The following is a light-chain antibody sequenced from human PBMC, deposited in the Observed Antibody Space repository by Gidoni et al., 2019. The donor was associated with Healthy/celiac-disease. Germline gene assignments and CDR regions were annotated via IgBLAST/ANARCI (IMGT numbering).Light chain of an antibody. CDR1: QSISSSY. V-gene: IGKV3-20*01. Sequence: EIVLTQSPGTLSLSPGERATLSCRASQSISSSYVAWYQQKPGQAPRLLIYGASSRATGIPDTFSGSGSGTDFTLTISRLEPEDFAVYYCQKYGGSPPYTFGQGTKLEIK. CDR3: QKYGGSPPYT. CDR2: GAS. J-gene: IGKJ2*01.